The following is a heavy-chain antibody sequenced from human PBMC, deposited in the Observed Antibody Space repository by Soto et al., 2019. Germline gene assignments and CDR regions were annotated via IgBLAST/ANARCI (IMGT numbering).Heavy chain of an antibody. D-gene: IGHD2-15*01. J-gene: IGHJ4*02. CDR1: GFTFSSYA. CDR2: ISGSAGST. Sequence: GGSLRLSCEASGFTFSSYAMTWVRQAPGKGLQWVSVISGSAGSTYHADSVKGRFTISRDNSNNTLYLQMNSLRAEDTAIYFCAKGYSPPDVWGGGLSNRGQGTLVTVSS. V-gene: IGHV3-23*01. CDR3: AKGYSPPDVWGGGLSN.